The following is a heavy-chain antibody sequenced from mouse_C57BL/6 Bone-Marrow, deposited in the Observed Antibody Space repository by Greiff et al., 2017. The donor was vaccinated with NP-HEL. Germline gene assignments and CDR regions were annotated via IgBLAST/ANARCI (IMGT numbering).Heavy chain of an antibody. D-gene: IGHD2-3*01. CDR3: ARRGWVSDGYYSFAD. CDR2: IYPRSGNT. CDR1: GYTFTSYG. Sequence: VQLQQSGAELARPGASVKLSCKASGYTFTSYGISWVKQRTGQGLEWIGEIYPRSGNTYYNEKFKGKATLTADKSSSPAYMELRSLTSEDSAVYFCARRGWVSDGYYSFADWGQGTLVTVSA. V-gene: IGHV1-81*01. J-gene: IGHJ3*01.